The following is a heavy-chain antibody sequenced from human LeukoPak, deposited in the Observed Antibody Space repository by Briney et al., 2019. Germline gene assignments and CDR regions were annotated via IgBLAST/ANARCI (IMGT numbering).Heavy chain of an antibody. CDR3: TREAPYDSWSGYYLDY. D-gene: IGHD3-3*01. CDR2: INPNNGGT. V-gene: IGHV1-2*02. Sequence: GASVKVSCKASGYTFTGYYMHWVRQAPGQGLEWMGWINPNNGGTNYAQKFQGRVTMTRDTSISTAYMELSRLRSDDTAVYYCTREAPYDSWSGYYLDYWSQGTLVTVSS. CDR1: GYTFTGYY. J-gene: IGHJ4*02.